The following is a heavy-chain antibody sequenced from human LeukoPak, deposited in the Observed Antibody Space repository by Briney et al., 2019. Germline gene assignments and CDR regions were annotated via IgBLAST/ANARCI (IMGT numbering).Heavy chain of an antibody. CDR1: GFTFSSYE. V-gene: IGHV3-48*03. J-gene: IGHJ4*02. CDR3: ARDGTPPRGDFDYFDY. CDR2: ISSSGSTI. Sequence: PGGSLRLSCAASGFTFSSYEMNWVRQAPGKGLEWVSYISSSGSTIYYADSVKGRFTISRDNAKNSLYLQMNSLRAEDTAVYYCARDGTPPRGDFDYFDYWGQGTLVTVSS. D-gene: IGHD2-21*02.